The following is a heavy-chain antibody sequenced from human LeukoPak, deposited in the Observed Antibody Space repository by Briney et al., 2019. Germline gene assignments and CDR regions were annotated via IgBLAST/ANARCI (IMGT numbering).Heavy chain of an antibody. D-gene: IGHD3-16*01. CDR1: GYTFTGYY. V-gene: IGHV1-2*06. Sequence: ASVKVSCKASGYTFTGYYMHWVRQAPGQGLEWMGRINPNSGGTNYAQKFQGRVTMTRDTSISTAYMELNNLRSEDTAVYYCARGPGDHTPGPYWGQGTLVTVSS. CDR3: ARGPGDHTPGPY. CDR2: INPNSGGT. J-gene: IGHJ4*02.